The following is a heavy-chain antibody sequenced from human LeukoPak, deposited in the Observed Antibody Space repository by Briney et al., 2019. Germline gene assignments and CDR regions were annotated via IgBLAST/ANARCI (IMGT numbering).Heavy chain of an antibody. Sequence: PSETLSLTCAVYAGSFSGYYWTWIRQPPGKGLEWIGEINHSGTTNYNPSLKSRVTISVDTSKNQFSLKLSSVTAADTAVYYCARRYYYDSSGYLNYWGQGTLVTVSS. J-gene: IGHJ4*02. CDR2: INHSGTT. CDR1: AGSFSGYY. CDR3: ARRYYYDSSGYLNY. D-gene: IGHD3-22*01. V-gene: IGHV4-34*01.